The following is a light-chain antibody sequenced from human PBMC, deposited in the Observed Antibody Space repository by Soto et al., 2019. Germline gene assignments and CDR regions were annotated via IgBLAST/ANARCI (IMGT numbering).Light chain of an antibody. CDR2: AAS. J-gene: IGKJ3*01. CDR1: QSIRNY. CDR3: QQANSFPFT. V-gene: IGKV1-39*01. Sequence: DIQMTQSPSSLSASVGDRVTISCRASQSIRNYVSWYQQKPGTAPKLLIRAASTLQSGVPSRFSGSGSGTDFTLTISSLQIEDFATYYCQQANSFPFTFGPGTKVDIK.